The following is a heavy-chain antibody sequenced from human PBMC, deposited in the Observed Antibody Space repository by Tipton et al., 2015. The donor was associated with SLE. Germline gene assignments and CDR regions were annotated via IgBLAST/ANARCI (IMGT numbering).Heavy chain of an antibody. V-gene: IGHV3-53*04. J-gene: IGHJ4*02. CDR1: GFTVSSNY. CDR2: VYAGGAT. D-gene: IGHD1-26*01. CDR3: AGLRPQVMGGSFDF. Sequence: QLVQSGGGLVQPGGSLRVSCAASGFTVSSNYMSWVRQAPGKGLEWVSVVYAGGATHYADSVKGRFTISRDISKNILYLQMDSLRPDDTAVYYCAGLRPQVMGGSFDFWGQGTLVTVSS.